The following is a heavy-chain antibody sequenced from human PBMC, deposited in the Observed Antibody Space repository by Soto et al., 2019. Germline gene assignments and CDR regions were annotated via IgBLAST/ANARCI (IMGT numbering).Heavy chain of an antibody. Sequence: GASVKVSCKVSGYTLTELSMHWVRQAPGKGLEWMGGFDPEDGETIYAQKLQGRVTMTEDTSTDTAYMELSSLRSEDTAVYYCATDIAAAGSNPYYYYYGMDVWGQGTTVTVSS. CDR3: ATDIAAAGSNPYYYYYGMDV. J-gene: IGHJ6*02. V-gene: IGHV1-24*01. CDR2: FDPEDGET. CDR1: GYTLTELS. D-gene: IGHD6-13*01.